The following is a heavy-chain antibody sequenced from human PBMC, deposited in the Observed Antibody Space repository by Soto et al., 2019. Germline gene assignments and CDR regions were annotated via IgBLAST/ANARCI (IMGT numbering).Heavy chain of an antibody. CDR3: ANNDY. CDR1: GFTFSSYG. V-gene: IGHV3-30*18. CDR2: ISYDGSNK. Sequence: WGSLSLSCAASGFTFSSYGMHWVRQAPGKGLEWVAVISYDGSNKYYADSVKGRFTISRDNSKNTLYLQMKSLRAEDTAVYYCANNDYWGQGTLVTVS. J-gene: IGHJ4*02.